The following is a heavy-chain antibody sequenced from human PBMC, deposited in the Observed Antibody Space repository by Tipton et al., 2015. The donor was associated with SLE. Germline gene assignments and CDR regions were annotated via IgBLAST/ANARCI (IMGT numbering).Heavy chain of an antibody. CDR2: IYYSGCT. V-gene: IGHV4-59*12. CDR1: GGSISSYY. CDR3: ARGLLNIVVFDAFDI. Sequence: TLSLTCTVSGGSISSYYWSWIRQPPGKGLEWIGYIYYSGCTIYNPSLKSRVTISVDTSKNQFSLKLSSVTAADTAVYYCARGLLNIVVFDAFDIWGQGTMVTVSS. J-gene: IGHJ3*02. D-gene: IGHD2-15*01.